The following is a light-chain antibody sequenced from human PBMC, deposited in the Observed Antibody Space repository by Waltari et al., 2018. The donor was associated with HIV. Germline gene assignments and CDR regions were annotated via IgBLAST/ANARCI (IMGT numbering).Light chain of an antibody. CDR2: EVT. Sequence: QSTLTQPASVSGSPGQSVTISCIGTATDFGPSKYVSWYQQHPGNVPKVIIYEVTSRPSGVSHRFSASKSGNTASLTIARLQPEDEAVYFCSTHTADHTLAFGGGTHLTVL. CDR1: ATDFGPSKY. CDR3: STHTADHTLA. V-gene: IGLV2-14*03. J-gene: IGLJ3*02.